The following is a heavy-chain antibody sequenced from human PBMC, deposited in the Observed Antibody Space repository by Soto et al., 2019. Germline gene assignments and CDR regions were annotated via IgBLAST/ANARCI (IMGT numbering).Heavy chain of an antibody. J-gene: IGHJ6*02. CDR3: AREGSRRLYDRRAYYYGMDV. D-gene: IGHD3-22*01. CDR1: GDSVSSNSAA. CDR2: TYYRSKWYN. Sequence: SQTLSLTCAISGDSVSSNSAAWNWIRQSPSRGLEWLGRTYYRSKWYNDYAVSVKSRITINPDTSKNQFSLQLNSVTPEDTAVYYCAREGSRRLYDRRAYYYGMDVWGQGTTVTVSS. V-gene: IGHV6-1*01.